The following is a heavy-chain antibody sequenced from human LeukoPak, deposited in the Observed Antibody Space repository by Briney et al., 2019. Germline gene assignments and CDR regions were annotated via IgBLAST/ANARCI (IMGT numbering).Heavy chain of an antibody. CDR1: GGSFSGYY. J-gene: IGHJ4*02. D-gene: IGHD7-27*01. CDR3: ARATRRDWGQYYFDY. CDR2: INNSGST. V-gene: IGHV4-34*01. Sequence: PSETLSLTCAVYGGSFSGYYWSWIRQSPGKGLEWIGEINNSGSTNCSPSVKSRVTISVDTSKNQFSLKMSSVTAADTAIYYCARATRRDWGQYYFDYWGQGTLVTVSS.